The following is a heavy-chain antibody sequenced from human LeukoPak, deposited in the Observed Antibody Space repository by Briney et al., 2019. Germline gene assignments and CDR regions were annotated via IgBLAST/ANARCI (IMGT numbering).Heavy chain of an antibody. V-gene: IGHV3-23*01. CDR1: GVTFSSYA. CDR3: AKKGLTSNGNDWFDP. J-gene: IGHJ5*02. D-gene: IGHD4-23*01. Sequence: GGSLRLSCAASGVTFSSYAMTWVRLAPGKGLEWVPAIGGTGGDTYYADSVKGRFTISRDNSKNTLYLQMNSLRAEDTAVYYCAKKGLTSNGNDWFDPWGQGTLVTVSS. CDR2: IGGTGGDT.